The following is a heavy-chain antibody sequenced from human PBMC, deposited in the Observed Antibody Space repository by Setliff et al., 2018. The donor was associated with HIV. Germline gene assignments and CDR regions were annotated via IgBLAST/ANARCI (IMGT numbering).Heavy chain of an antibody. J-gene: IGHJ4*02. Sequence: SGPTLVNPTQTLTLTCAFSGFSLTTSAVGVGWIRQPPGKALEWLALIYWDDDKRYRSSLKSRLTITKDTSKNQVVLTMTNMDPVETATYYCAHSLYCSSSNCSGLLFDYWGQGTLVTVSS. CDR3: AHSLYCSSSNCSGLLFDY. V-gene: IGHV2-5*02. CDR1: GFSLTTSAVG. CDR2: IYWDDDK. D-gene: IGHD2-2*01.